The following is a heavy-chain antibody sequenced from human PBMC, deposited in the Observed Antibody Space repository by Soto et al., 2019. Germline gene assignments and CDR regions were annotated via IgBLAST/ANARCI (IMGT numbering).Heavy chain of an antibody. J-gene: IGHJ6*04. V-gene: IGHV3-20*04. Sequence: EVQLVESGGGVVQPGGSLRLSCAASGFTFDDYGMSWVRQAPGKGLAWVAGLNSNGGSTGYADSVKGRFTISRDNAKNPLYLQMNSLRAEDKAFYYYARDLSQSSGWPLTGMAVWGKGTTVTVAS. CDR3: ARDLSQSSGWPLTGMAV. CDR1: GFTFDDYG. CDR2: LNSNGGST. D-gene: IGHD6-19*01.